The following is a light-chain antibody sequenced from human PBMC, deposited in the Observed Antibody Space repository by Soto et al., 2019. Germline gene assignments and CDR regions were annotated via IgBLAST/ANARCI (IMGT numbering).Light chain of an antibody. Sequence: EIVLTQSPGTLSLSPGERATLSCRASQSVSNNYLAWYQQKPGQAPRLLIYGASNRATGIPGRFSGSGSGTDFTLTISRLEPEDYAVYYCQQYGSSGTFGQVTKVEIK. CDR2: GAS. CDR1: QSVSNNY. J-gene: IGKJ1*01. V-gene: IGKV3-20*01. CDR3: QQYGSSGT.